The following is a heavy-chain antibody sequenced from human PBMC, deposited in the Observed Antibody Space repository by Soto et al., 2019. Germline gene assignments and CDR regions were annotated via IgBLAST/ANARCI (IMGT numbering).Heavy chain of an antibody. J-gene: IGHJ4*02. CDR3: AKDLTPPDFWSGYSSNPIDY. V-gene: IGHV3-23*01. Sequence: PGGSLRLSCAASGFTFSSYAMSWFRQAPGKGLEWVSAISGSGGSTYYADSVKGRFTISRDNSKNTLYLQMNSLRAEDTAVYYCAKDLTPPDFWSGYSSNPIDYWGQGTLVTVSS. CDR1: GFTFSSYA. D-gene: IGHD3-3*01. CDR2: ISGSGGST.